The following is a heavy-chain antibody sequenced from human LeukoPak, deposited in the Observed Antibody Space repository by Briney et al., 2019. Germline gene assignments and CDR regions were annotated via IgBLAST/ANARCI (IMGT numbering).Heavy chain of an antibody. D-gene: IGHD3-16*02. Sequence: PSETLSLTCTVSGASISSNNNYWGWIRQTPGKGLEWIGSMYYSGSTYYNPSLKSRVTISVDTSKNQFSLKLSSVTAADTAVYYCARQIWRNDRNYFDYWGQGALVTVSS. CDR1: GASISSNNNY. CDR3: ARQIWRNDRNYFDY. CDR2: MYYSGST. J-gene: IGHJ4*02. V-gene: IGHV4-39*01.